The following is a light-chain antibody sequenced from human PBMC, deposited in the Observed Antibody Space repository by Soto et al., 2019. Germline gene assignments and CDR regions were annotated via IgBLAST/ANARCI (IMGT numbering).Light chain of an antibody. Sequence: ESVLTQSPGTLSLSPGERATLSCRASQSVSSNTLAWYQQKPGQAPRLLIYGASIRATGIPDRFSGSGSGTAFTLTVSRLEPDDFAVYYCQQYGTSPSWTFGQGTKVEIK. CDR3: QQYGTSPSWT. J-gene: IGKJ1*01. CDR1: QSVSSNT. CDR2: GAS. V-gene: IGKV3-20*01.